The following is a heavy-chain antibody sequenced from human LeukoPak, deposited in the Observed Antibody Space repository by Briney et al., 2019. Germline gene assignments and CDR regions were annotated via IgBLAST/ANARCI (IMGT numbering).Heavy chain of an antibody. CDR2: IYYSGST. Sequence: SETLSLTCTVSGGSISSGDYYWSWIRQPPGKGLEWIGYIYYSGSTYYNPSIKSRVTISVDTSKNQFSLKLNSVTAADTAVYYCARTGGTIDYWGQGTLVTVSS. D-gene: IGHD2-8*02. CDR3: ARTGGTIDY. J-gene: IGHJ4*02. CDR1: GGSISSGDYY. V-gene: IGHV4-30-4*01.